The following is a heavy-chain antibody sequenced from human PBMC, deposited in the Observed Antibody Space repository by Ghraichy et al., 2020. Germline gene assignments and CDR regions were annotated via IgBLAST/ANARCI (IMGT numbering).Heavy chain of an antibody. CDR3: ARDHFPGYGDYTTQDAFDI. CDR2: IYYSGST. J-gene: IGHJ3*02. Sequence: SETLSLTCTVSGGSISSGGYYWSWIRQHPGKGLEWIGYIYYSGSTYYNPSLKSRVTISVDTSKNQFSLKLSSVTAADTAVYYCARDHFPGYGDYTTQDAFDIWGQGTMVTVSS. D-gene: IGHD4-17*01. V-gene: IGHV4-31*03. CDR1: GGSISSGGYY.